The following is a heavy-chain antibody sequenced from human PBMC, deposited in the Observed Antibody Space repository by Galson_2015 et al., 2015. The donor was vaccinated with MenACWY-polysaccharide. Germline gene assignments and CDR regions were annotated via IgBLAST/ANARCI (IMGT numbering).Heavy chain of an antibody. D-gene: IGHD2/OR15-2a*01. J-gene: IGHJ4*02. V-gene: IGHV3-9*01. CDR3: AKDTNSSPLGSFDY. CDR2: INWNSGNI. Sequence: KGLEWVSGINWNSGNIAYADSVKGRFTISRDNAKNSLYPQMNSLRAEDTALYYCAKDTNSSPLGSFDYWGQGTLVTVSS.